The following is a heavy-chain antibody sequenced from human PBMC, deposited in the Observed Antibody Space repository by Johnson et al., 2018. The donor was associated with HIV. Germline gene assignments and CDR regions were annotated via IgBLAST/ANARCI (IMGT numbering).Heavy chain of an antibody. CDR3: AKRATVVSGSPSDAFDI. Sequence: VQLVESGGGVVQPGGSLRLFCAVSGFTFDEYAMSWVRQGPGKGLEWVSGINLNGGRIGYADSVKGRFTISRDNSKNTLNVQMHSLRVDDTAVDYCAKRATVVSGSPSDAFDIWGQGTMVTVSS. J-gene: IGHJ3*02. V-gene: IGHV3-20*04. D-gene: IGHD4-23*01. CDR2: INLNGGRI. CDR1: GFTFDEYA.